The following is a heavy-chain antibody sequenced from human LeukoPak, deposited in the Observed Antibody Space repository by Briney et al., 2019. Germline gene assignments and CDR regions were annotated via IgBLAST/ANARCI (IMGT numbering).Heavy chain of an antibody. J-gene: IGHJ4*02. Sequence: GGSLRLSCAASGFTFSSYWMSWVRQAPGKGLEWVANIKQDGSEKYYADSVKGRFTISRDNAKNSLYLQMNSLRVEDTAVYYCARDLGDDYDILTGYYDYWGQGTLVTVSS. CDR2: IKQDGSEK. V-gene: IGHV3-7*01. CDR1: GFTFSSYW. D-gene: IGHD3-9*01. CDR3: ARDLGDDYDILTGYYDY.